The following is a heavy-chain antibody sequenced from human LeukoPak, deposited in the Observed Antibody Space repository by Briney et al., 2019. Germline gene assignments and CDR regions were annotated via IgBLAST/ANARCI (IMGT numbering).Heavy chain of an antibody. D-gene: IGHD6-19*01. CDR1: GGSISIYY. V-gene: IGHV4-59*08. CDR2: IYYSGST. CDR3: AGAHSGWPNDY. J-gene: IGHJ4*02. Sequence: SETLSLTCTVSGGSISIYYWSWIRQPPGKGLEWIGYIYYSGSTNYNPSLKSRVTISVDTSKNQFSLKLSSVTAADTAVYYCAGAHSGWPNDYWGQGTLVTVSS.